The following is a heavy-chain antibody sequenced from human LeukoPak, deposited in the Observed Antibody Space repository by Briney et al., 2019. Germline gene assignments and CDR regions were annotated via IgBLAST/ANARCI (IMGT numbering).Heavy chain of an antibody. V-gene: IGHV3-30*03. D-gene: IGHD3-9*01. CDR1: GFTFSSYG. J-gene: IGHJ4*02. Sequence: GGSLRLSCAASGFTFSSYGMHWVRQAPGKGLEWVAVISYDGSNKYYADSVKGRFTISRDNSKNTLYLQMNSLRAEDTAVYYCARDCRGHFDWLSIYGGYFDYWGQGTLVTVSS. CDR2: ISYDGSNK. CDR3: ARDCRGHFDWLSIYGGYFDY.